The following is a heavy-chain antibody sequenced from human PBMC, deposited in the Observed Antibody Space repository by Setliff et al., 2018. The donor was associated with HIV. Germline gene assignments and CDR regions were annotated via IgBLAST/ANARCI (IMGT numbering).Heavy chain of an antibody. D-gene: IGHD6-13*01. CDR1: GDSISSGSYY. Sequence: SETLSLTCTVSGDSISSGSYYWSWIRQPAGKGLEWIGRIYTSGTTNYNPSLKSRVTISVDTSKNQFSLKLSSVTAADTAVYYCARPSSSWSGWFDPWGQGTLVTAPQ. CDR2: IYTSGTT. V-gene: IGHV4-61*02. CDR3: ARPSSSWSGWFDP. J-gene: IGHJ5*02.